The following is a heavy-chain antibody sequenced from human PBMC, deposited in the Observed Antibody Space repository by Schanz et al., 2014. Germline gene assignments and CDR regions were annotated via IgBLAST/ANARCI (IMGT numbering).Heavy chain of an antibody. D-gene: IGHD6-13*01. CDR1: GNPFTAYY. CDR3: ARDGHSSIWDSYYFYGLDV. CDR2: INPNSGGT. V-gene: IGHV1-2*06. J-gene: IGHJ6*02. Sequence: QVQLVQSGAEVKKPGASVKVSCKASGNPFTAYYMHWVRQAPGQGLEWMGRINPNSGGTNYAENCQGRVTMTRDTSTSTVYMELSRLTSDDTALYYCARDGHSSIWDSYYFYGLDVWGQGTTVTVSS.